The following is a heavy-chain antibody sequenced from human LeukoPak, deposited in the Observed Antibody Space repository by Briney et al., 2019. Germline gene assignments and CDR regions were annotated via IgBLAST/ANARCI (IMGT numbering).Heavy chain of an antibody. CDR3: AREVAAAVSDYYYMDV. J-gene: IGHJ6*03. CDR1: GYTFTNYG. Sequence: SVKVSCKASGYTFTNYGINWVRQAPGQGLEWMGGIIPIFGTANYAQKFQGRVTITADESTSTAYMELSSLRSEDTAVYYCAREVAAAVSDYYYMDVWGKGTTVTISS. CDR2: IIPIFGTA. V-gene: IGHV1-69*13. D-gene: IGHD6-13*01.